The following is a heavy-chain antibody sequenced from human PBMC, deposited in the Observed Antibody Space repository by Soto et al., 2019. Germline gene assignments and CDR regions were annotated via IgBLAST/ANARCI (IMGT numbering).Heavy chain of an antibody. CDR1: GYTFTGYY. D-gene: IGHD2-2*02. V-gene: IGHV1-2*04. CDR2: INPNSGGT. CDR3: ARGSYCSSTSCYTADAFDI. Sequence: ASVKVSCKASGYTFTGYYMHWVRQAPGQGLEWMGWINPNSGGTNYAQKFQGWVTMTRDTSISTAYMELSRLRSDDTAVYYCARGSYCSSTSCYTADAFDIWGQGTMVTV. J-gene: IGHJ3*02.